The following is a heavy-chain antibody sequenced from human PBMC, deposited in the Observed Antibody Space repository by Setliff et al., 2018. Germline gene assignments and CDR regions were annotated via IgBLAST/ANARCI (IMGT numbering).Heavy chain of an antibody. J-gene: IGHJ4*02. CDR2: MYSGSLII. CDR3: AKGGHVDY. V-gene: IGHV3-53*01. Sequence: ETLSLSCAASGFSVGSTYMTWVRQAPGKGPEWVAIMYSGSLIIYYADSVEGRFTISRDNAKNSVYLQMNSLRTEDTAVYYCAKGGHVDYCGQGTLVTVSS. CDR1: GFSVGSTY.